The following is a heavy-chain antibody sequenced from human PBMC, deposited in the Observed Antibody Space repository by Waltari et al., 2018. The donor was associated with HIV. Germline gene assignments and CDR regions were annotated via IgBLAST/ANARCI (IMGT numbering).Heavy chain of an antibody. Sequence: QVRLVHSAAEVKESGSSVKVSCKASGGNIKAYHFRWVRQAPRQWLEWMAGIIPVLVGSTNYAQKFQDTVTITADTSTNTVYMALSSLRSDDTALYYCARDHGGGAAAGGPPYQYYLDVWGQGTSVTVSS. V-gene: IGHV1-69*06. CDR3: ARDHGGGAAAGGPPYQYYLDV. D-gene: IGHD3-16*01. CDR2: IIPVLVGST. J-gene: IGHJ6*02. CDR1: GGNIKAYH.